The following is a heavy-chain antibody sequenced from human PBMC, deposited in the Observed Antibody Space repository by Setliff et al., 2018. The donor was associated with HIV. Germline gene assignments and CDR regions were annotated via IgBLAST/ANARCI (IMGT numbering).Heavy chain of an antibody. V-gene: IGHV1-46*01. CDR3: ARTIPLAGSDMDL. D-gene: IGHD6-19*01. CDR2: INPSGGDT. Sequence: ASVKVSCKASGYTFTSYYMHWVRQAPRHGLEWMGIINPSGGDTEYAQKFQDRVTMTTDTSTSTVYMELSSLRSDDTAVYYCARTIPLAGSDMDLWGKGTTVTVSS. J-gene: IGHJ6*03. CDR1: GYTFTSYY.